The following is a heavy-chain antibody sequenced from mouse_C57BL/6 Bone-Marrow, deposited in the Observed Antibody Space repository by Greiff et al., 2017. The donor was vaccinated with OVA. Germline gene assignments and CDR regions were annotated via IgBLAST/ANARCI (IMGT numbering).Heavy chain of an antibody. J-gene: IGHJ1*03. Sequence: VQLQQPGAELVKPGASVKLSCKASGYTFTSYWMHWVKQRPGQGLEWIGMIHPNSGSTNYNEKFKSKATLTVDKSSSTAYMQLSSLTSEDSAVYYCARTITTGDWYGDVWGTGTTVTVSS. CDR2: IHPNSGST. CDR3: ARTITTGDWYGDV. D-gene: IGHD1-1*01. CDR1: GYTFTSYW. V-gene: IGHV1-64*01.